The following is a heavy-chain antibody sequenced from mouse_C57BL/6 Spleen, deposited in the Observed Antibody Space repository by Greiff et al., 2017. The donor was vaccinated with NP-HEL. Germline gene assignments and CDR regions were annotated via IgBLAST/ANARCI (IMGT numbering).Heavy chain of an antibody. Sequence: VQLQQSGAELARPGASVKMSCKASGYTFTSYTMHWVKQRPGQGLEWIGYINPSSGYTKYNQKFKDKATLTADKSSSTAYMQLSSLTSEDSAVYYCARAGDYYYGSSGFAYWGQRTLVTVSA. CDR1: GYTFTSYT. J-gene: IGHJ3*01. D-gene: IGHD1-1*01. CDR3: ARAGDYYYGSSGFAY. CDR2: INPSSGYT. V-gene: IGHV1-4*01.